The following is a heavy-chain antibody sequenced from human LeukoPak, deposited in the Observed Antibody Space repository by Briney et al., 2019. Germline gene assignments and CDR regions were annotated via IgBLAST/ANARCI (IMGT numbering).Heavy chain of an antibody. CDR2: TYYRSKWYN. Sequence: SQTLSLTCVISGDSVSSNSVAWSWIRQSPSRGLEWLGRTYYRSKWYNDYAVSVRSRITIDPDTSKNQFSLQLNSVTPEDTAVYYCARGAAADPYNWFDPWGQGTLVTVSS. CDR3: ARGAAADPYNWFDP. V-gene: IGHV6-1*01. J-gene: IGHJ5*02. CDR1: GDSVSSNSVA. D-gene: IGHD6-13*01.